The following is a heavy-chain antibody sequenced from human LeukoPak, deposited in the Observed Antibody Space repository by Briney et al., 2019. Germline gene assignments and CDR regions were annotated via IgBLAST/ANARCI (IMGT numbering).Heavy chain of an antibody. CDR2: IYYSGST. V-gene: IGHV4-59*01. D-gene: IGHD3-22*01. CDR3: ARDLKDSSGFGAFDI. J-gene: IGHJ3*02. Sequence: PSETLSLTCTVSGGSISSSYWSWIRKPPGNGLEWIGYIYYSGSTNYNPSLKSRVTISVDTSKNQFSLKLSSVTAADTAVYYCARDLKDSSGFGAFDIWGQGTMVTVSS. CDR1: GGSISSSY.